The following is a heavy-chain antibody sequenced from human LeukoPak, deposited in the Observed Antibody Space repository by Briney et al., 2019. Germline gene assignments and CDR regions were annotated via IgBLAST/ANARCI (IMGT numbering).Heavy chain of an antibody. V-gene: IGHV3-7*01. J-gene: IGHJ4*02. CDR1: GFTLSSYW. Sequence: GGSLRLSCAASGFTLSSYWMSWVRQAPGKGLEWVANIKKDGSEKYYVDSVKGRFTISRDNAKNSLYLQMNSLRAEDTAVYYCARELVKYGDYLVAWGQGTLVTVSS. CDR2: IKKDGSEK. CDR3: ARELVKYGDYLVA. D-gene: IGHD4-17*01.